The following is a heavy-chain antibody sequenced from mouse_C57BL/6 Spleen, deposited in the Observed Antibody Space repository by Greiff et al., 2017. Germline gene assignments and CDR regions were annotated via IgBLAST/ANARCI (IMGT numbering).Heavy chain of an antibody. D-gene: IGHD5-1-1*01. Sequence: ESGPGLVKPSQSLSLTCSVSGYSITSGYYWYWIRQFPGNILEWMGYISYDGSNNYYPSLKNRTSITRDTSKNQLFLKLNSVTTEDTATYYCARDNTRGYFDVWGTGTTVTVSS. J-gene: IGHJ1*03. CDR1: GYSITSGYY. CDR2: ISYDGSN. V-gene: IGHV3-6*01. CDR3: ARDNTRGYFDV.